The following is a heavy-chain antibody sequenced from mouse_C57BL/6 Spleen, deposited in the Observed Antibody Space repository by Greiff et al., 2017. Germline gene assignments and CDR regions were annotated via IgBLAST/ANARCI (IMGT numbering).Heavy chain of an antibody. D-gene: IGHD3-2*02. V-gene: IGHV1-55*01. J-gene: IGHJ4*01. CDR1: GYTFTSYW. CDR3: AETAQARDYAMDY. Sequence: QVQLQQPGAELVKPGASVKMSCKASGYTFTSYWITWVKQRPGQGLEWIGDIYPGSGSTNYNEKFKSNATLTVDTSSSTAYMQLSSLTSEDSAVYYSAETAQARDYAMDYWGQGTSVTVSS. CDR2: IYPGSGST.